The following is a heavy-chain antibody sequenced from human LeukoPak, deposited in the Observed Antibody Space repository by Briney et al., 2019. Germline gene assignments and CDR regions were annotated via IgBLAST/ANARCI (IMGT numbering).Heavy chain of an antibody. Sequence: TPSETLSLTCTVSGGPISSYYWSWIRQPPGKGLEWIGYIYYSGTTNYNPSLKSRVTISVDTSKNQFSLKLSSVTAADTAVYYCARGVYIAAAQYGYWGQGTLVTVSS. CDR1: GGPISSYY. D-gene: IGHD6-13*01. CDR3: ARGVYIAAAQYGY. CDR2: IYYSGTT. J-gene: IGHJ4*02. V-gene: IGHV4-59*01.